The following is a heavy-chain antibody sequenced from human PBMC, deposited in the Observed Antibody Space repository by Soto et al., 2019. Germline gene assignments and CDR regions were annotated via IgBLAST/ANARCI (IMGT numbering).Heavy chain of an antibody. D-gene: IGHD2-15*01. J-gene: IGHJ6*02. Sequence: QVQLQESGPGLVKPSQTLSLTCTVSGGSISSGDYYWSWIRQPPGKGLEWIGYIYYSGSTYYNPSLQSRVTISVDTSKNQFSLKLSSVTAADTAVYYCARDSGYCSGGSCSPVGMDVWGQGTTVTVSS. V-gene: IGHV4-30-4*01. CDR2: IYYSGST. CDR3: ARDSGYCSGGSCSPVGMDV. CDR1: GGSISSGDYY.